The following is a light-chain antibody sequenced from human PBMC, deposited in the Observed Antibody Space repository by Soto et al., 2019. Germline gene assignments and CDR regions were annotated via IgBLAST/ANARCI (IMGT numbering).Light chain of an antibody. CDR1: SSDVGGYNF. J-gene: IGLJ1*01. CDR3: SSFTGSATPYV. V-gene: IGLV2-14*01. Sequence: QSVLTQPASVSGSPGQSITISCTGTSSDVGGYNFVSWYQHHPGKAPKLMIYEVSNRPSGVSNRFSGSKSGNTASLTISGLQAEDEADYYCSSFTGSATPYVFGTGTQLTVL. CDR2: EVS.